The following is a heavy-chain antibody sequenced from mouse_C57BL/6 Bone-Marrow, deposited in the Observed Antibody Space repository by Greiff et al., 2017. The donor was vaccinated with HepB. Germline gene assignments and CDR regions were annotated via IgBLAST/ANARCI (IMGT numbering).Heavy chain of an antibody. CDR1: GYTFTSYW. CDR2: IYPGSGST. D-gene: IGHD1-1*01. J-gene: IGHJ1*03. Sequence: QVQLKQPGAELVKPGASVKMSCKASGYTFTSYWITWVKQRPGQGLEWIGDIYPGSGSTNYNEKFKSKATLTVDTSSSTAYMQLSSLTSEDSAVYYWAREDAESSSYSYWYFDVWGTGTTVTVSS. V-gene: IGHV1-55*01. CDR3: AREDAESSSYSYWYFDV.